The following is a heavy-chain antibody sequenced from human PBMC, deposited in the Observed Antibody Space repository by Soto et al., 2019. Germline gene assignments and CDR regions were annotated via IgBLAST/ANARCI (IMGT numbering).Heavy chain of an antibody. CDR3: ARDQAYYDILTGYYDLYYFDY. J-gene: IGHJ4*02. D-gene: IGHD3-9*01. CDR1: GFTFSSYG. CDR2: IWYDGSNK. V-gene: IGHV3-33*01. Sequence: GGSLRLSCAASGFTFSSYGMHWVRQAPGKGLEWVAVIWYDGSNKYYADSVKGRFTISRDNSKNTLYLQMNSLRAEDTAVYYCARDQAYYDILTGYYDLYYFDYWGQGTLVTVSS.